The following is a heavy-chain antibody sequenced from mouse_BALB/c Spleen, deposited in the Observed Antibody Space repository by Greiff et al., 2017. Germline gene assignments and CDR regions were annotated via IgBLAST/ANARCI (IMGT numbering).Heavy chain of an antibody. Sequence: VQLQQSGAELVRPGTSVKISCKASGYTFTNYWLGWVKQRPGHGLEWIGDIYPGGGYTNYNEKFKGKATLTADTSSSTAYMQLSSLTSEDSAVYFCARSHYGSSSWFAYWGQGTLVTVSA. CDR2: IYPGGGYT. CDR1: GYTFTNYW. CDR3: ARSHYGSSSWFAY. J-gene: IGHJ3*01. D-gene: IGHD1-1*01. V-gene: IGHV1-63*02.